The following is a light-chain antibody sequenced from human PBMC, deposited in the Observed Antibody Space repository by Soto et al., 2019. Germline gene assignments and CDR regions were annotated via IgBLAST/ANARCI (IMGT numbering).Light chain of an antibody. J-gene: IGKJ2*02. CDR2: AAS. CDR3: QQLNSYPRT. V-gene: IGKV3-15*01. CDR1: QTISNT. Sequence: EVVMTQSPATLSVSPGERVTLSCRANQTISNTLAWYQQKPGQAPRLLIYAASTRATGVPARFSGSGSGTEFTLTISSLQSEDFATYYCQQLNSYPRTFGQGTKLEIK.